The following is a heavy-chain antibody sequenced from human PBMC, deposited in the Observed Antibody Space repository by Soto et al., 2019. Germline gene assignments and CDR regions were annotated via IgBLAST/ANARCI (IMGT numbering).Heavy chain of an antibody. D-gene: IGHD3-9*01. CDR1: GYTFSSYY. CDR2: INPNGGST. J-gene: IGHJ4*02. V-gene: IGHV1-46*01. Sequence: QVQLVQSGAEVKKPGASVKVSCKASGYTFSSYYIHWVRQAPGQGLEWIGIINPNGGSTNYAQNFKGXLXXXXXXXXXXXXXXXXXXXXXXXXXXXXXXXXXLGDCWGQGTLVTVSS. CDR3: XXXXXLGDC.